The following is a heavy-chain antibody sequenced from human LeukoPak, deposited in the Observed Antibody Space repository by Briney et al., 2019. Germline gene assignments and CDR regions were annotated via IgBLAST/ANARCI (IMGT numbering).Heavy chain of an antibody. Sequence: AXVKVSCKASGYTFTGQYMHWVRQAPGQGFEWMGWINPNTGGTDYAQNFQGRVTMTTDTSISTAYMELSGLRSDDTAVYYCASYPRYSSSPPFDYWGQGTLVTVSS. J-gene: IGHJ4*02. D-gene: IGHD6-6*01. CDR2: INPNTGGT. V-gene: IGHV1-2*02. CDR1: GYTFTGQY. CDR3: ASYPRYSSSPPFDY.